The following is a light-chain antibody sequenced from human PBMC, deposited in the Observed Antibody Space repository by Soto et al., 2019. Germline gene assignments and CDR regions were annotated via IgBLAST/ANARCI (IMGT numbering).Light chain of an antibody. CDR2: EVT. CDR3: SSYTSSSTYV. CDR1: SRDVGGHNY. J-gene: IGLJ1*01. Sequence: QSVLTQPASVSGSPGQSITISCTGTSRDVGGHNYVSWYQQYPGKAPKVMIYEVTNRPSGVSNRFSGSKSGNTASLTISGLQTDDEADYYCSSYTSSSTYVXGTGTKVPS. V-gene: IGLV2-14*01.